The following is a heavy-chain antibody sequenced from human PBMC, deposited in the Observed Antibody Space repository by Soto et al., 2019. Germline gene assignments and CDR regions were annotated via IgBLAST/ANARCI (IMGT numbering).Heavy chain of an antibody. Sequence: QVQLQESGPGLVKPSQTLSLTCTVSGGSISSGDYYWSWIRQHPGKGLEWIGYIYYSGSTYYNPSLQSRVTISVDTSKNQCALKLSSVTAADTAVYYCARDQRYYGSGSYFDYWGQGTLVTVSS. CDR2: IYYSGST. CDR3: ARDQRYYGSGSYFDY. D-gene: IGHD3-10*01. CDR1: GGSISSGDYY. V-gene: IGHV4-31*03. J-gene: IGHJ4*02.